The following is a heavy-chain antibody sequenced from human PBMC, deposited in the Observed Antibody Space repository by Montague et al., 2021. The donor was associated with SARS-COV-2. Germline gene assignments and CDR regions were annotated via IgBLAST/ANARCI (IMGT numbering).Heavy chain of an antibody. CDR1: GYDFTRYW. V-gene: IGHV5-10-1*01. Sequence: QSVAEVKTSGESLRISCRGSGYDFTRYWISWVRQMPGKGLEWMGRINPADSQTNYSPSFQGQVTISVDKSITTAYLQWSGLKPSDTAIYYCARSQHCGSDCYFAYWGQGSLVTVSS. CDR2: INPADSQT. CDR3: ARSQHCGSDCYFAY. J-gene: IGHJ4*02. D-gene: IGHD2-21*02.